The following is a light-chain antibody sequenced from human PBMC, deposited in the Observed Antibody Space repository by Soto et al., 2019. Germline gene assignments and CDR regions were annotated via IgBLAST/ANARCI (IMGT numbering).Light chain of an antibody. CDR1: QSLLHSNGYNY. CDR2: LGS. V-gene: IGKV2-28*01. J-gene: IGKJ3*01. CDR3: MQALQTPF. Sequence: DIVMTQSPLSLPVTPGEPASISCRSSQSLLHSNGYNYLDWYLQKPGQSPQLLIYLGSNRASGVPDRFSGSGSGTDFTLKISRVEAEDVGVYYCMQALQTPFFGPGTKVDNK.